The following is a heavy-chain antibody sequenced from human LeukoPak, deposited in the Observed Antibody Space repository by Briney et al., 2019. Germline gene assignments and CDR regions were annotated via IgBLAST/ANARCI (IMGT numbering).Heavy chain of an antibody. D-gene: IGHD1-26*01. CDR2: INPNSGGT. CDR1: GYTFTGYY. Sequence: ASVKVSCKASGYTFTGYYMHWVRQAPGQGLEWMGWINPNSGGTNYAQKFQGWVTMTRDTSISTAYMELSTLRSDDTAVYYCARDMGATSGYYYYGMDVWGQGTTVTVSS. CDR3: ARDMGATSGYYYYGMDV. V-gene: IGHV1-2*04. J-gene: IGHJ6*02.